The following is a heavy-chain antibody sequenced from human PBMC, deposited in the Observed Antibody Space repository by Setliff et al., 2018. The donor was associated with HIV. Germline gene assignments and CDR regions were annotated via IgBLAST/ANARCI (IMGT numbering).Heavy chain of an antibody. J-gene: IGHJ3*02. CDR1: GGSVRRSASY. CDR3: ARRQMVVAAVDAFDI. CDR2: IYYSGTT. V-gene: IGHV4-39*01. Sequence: SETLSLTCTVSGGSVRRSASYWGWIRQPPGKGLEWIGSIYYSGTTYSNPSLKSRVTISVDTSKNQFPLRLTSVTAADTAVYYCARRQMVVAAVDAFDIWGQGTMVTVSS. D-gene: IGHD2-15*01.